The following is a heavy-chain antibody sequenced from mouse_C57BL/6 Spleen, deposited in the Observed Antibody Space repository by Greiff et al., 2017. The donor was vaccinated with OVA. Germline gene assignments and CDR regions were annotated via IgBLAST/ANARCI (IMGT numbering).Heavy chain of an antibody. CDR1: GFTFTDYY. Sequence: EVKVEESGGGLVQPGGSLSLSCAASGFTFTDYYMSWVRQPPGKALEWLGFIRNKANGYTTEYSASVKGRFTISRDNSQSILYLQMNALRAEDSATYYGARPQLGFYFDYWGQGTTLTVSS. D-gene: IGHD4-1*02. J-gene: IGHJ2*01. V-gene: IGHV7-3*01. CDR2: IRNKANGYTT. CDR3: ARPQLGFYFDY.